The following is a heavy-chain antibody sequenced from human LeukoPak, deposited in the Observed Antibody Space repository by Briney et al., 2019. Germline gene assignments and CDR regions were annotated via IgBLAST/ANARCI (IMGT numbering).Heavy chain of an antibody. CDR3: ARETYFYDTDYYYVKYFDS. CDR2: ISSSSSYI. CDR1: GFTFSSYS. J-gene: IGHJ4*02. V-gene: IGHV3-21*01. D-gene: IGHD3-22*01. Sequence: PGGSLRLSCAASGFTFSSYSMNWVRQAPGKGLEWVSSISSSSSYIYYADSVKGRFTISRDNAKNSLYLQMNSLRAEDTAVYYCARETYFYDTDYYYVKYFDSWGQGTLVTVSS.